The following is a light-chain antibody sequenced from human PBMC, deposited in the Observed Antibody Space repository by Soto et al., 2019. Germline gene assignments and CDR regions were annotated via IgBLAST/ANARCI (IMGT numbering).Light chain of an antibody. J-gene: IGLJ1*01. V-gene: IGLV2-18*02. CDR1: SSDLGSYNR. CDR3: SSYTTSNTLV. CDR2: EVT. Sequence: QSALTQPPSVSGSPGQSVTISCTGSSSDLGSYNRVSWYQQPPGTAPKLMIYEVTKRPSGVPDRFSGSKSGNTASLTISGLQAEDEADYYCSSYTTSNTLVFGTGTQLTVL.